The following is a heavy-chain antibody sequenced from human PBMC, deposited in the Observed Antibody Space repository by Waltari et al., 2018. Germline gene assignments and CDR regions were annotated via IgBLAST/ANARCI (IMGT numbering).Heavy chain of an antibody. Sequence: QVQLQESGPGLVKPSETLSLTCSVSGGSISSYYWSWIRQPPGKGLEWLGYIYYSGSTNYNPCLKRRGTISVDTSKNQCSLNLRSVTAADTAVYYCARVPSNKRNFDYWGQGTLVTVSS. CDR2: IYYSGST. CDR1: GGSISSYY. V-gene: IGHV4-59*01. J-gene: IGHJ4*02. CDR3: ARVPSNKRNFDY.